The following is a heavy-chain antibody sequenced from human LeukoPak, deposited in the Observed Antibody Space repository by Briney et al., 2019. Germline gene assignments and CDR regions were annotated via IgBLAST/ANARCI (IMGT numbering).Heavy chain of an antibody. CDR2: INHSGST. CDR1: GGSFSGYY. J-gene: IGHJ4*02. CDR3: ARGGGRRQWLVFDY. D-gene: IGHD6-19*01. Sequence: SETLSLTCAVYGGSFSGYYWSWIRQPPGKGLEWIGEINHSGSTNYNPSLKSRVTISVDTSKNQFSLKLSSVTAADTAVYYCARGGGRRQWLVFDYWGQGTLVTVSS. V-gene: IGHV4-34*01.